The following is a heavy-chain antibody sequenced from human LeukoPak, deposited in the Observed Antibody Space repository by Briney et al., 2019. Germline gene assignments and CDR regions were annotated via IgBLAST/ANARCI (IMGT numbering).Heavy chain of an antibody. CDR3: ARRGSPFYYDSEY. D-gene: IGHD3-22*01. V-gene: IGHV5-51*01. CDR1: GYSFTSNW. J-gene: IGHJ4*02. Sequence: GESLKISCKGSGYSFTSNWIGWVRQMPGKGLEWMGIIYPGDSDTRYSPSFQGQVTISADKSISTAYLQWSSLKASDTAMYYCARRGSPFYYDSEYWGQGTLVTVSS. CDR2: IYPGDSDT.